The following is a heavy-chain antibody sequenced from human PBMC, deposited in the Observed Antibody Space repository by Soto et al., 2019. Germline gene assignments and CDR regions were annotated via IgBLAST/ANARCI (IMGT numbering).Heavy chain of an antibody. V-gene: IGHV4-34*01. D-gene: IGHD6-13*01. Sequence: QVQLQQWGAGLLKPSETLSLTCAVYGGSFSGYYWSWIRQPPGKGLEWIGEINHSGSTNYNPSLKSRVTISVDTSKNQFSLKLSSVTAADTAVYYCARGLPSRSVRYYYYGMDVWGQGTTVTVSS. CDR3: ARGLPSRSVRYYYYGMDV. CDR1: GGSFSGYY. J-gene: IGHJ6*02. CDR2: INHSGST.